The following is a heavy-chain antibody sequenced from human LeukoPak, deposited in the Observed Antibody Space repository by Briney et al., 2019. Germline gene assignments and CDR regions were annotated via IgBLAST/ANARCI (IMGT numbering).Heavy chain of an antibody. V-gene: IGHV4-59*11. CDR2: TYYSGST. Sequence: SETLSLTCTVSGGSISSHYWSWIRQPPGKGLEWIGYTYYSGSTNYNPSLKSRVTISVDTSKNQFSLKLSSVTAADTAVYYCARIYCGGDCYSGYYYMDVWGKGTTVTVSS. CDR1: GGSISSHY. CDR3: ARIYCGGDCYSGYYYMDV. J-gene: IGHJ6*03. D-gene: IGHD2-21*02.